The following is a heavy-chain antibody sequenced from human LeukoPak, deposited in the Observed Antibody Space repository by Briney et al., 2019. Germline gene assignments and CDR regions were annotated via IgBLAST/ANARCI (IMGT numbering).Heavy chain of an antibody. CDR2: INNDGSSA. CDR3: ARRGTGHGMDV. CDR1: GFSFNNYW. Sequence: GGSLRLSCAASGFSFNNYWIHWVRQVPGKGLVWVSRINNDGSSASYVDSVKGRFTISRDNAKNTLFLQMNSLRAEDTAVYYCARRGTGHGMDVWGQGTTVIVSS. D-gene: IGHD1-1*01. V-gene: IGHV3-74*01. J-gene: IGHJ6*02.